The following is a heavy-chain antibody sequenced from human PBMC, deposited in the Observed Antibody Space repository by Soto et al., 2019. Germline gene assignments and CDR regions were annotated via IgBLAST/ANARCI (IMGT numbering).Heavy chain of an antibody. Sequence: SENLSLTCAVYGGSFSGYYWSWIRQPPGKGLEWIGEINHSGSTNYNPSLKSRVTISVDTSKNHFSLKLSSVTAADTAVYYCARVPPLYYYVGERAPRSNWFDPWGQGTLVTVSS. CDR2: INHSGST. V-gene: IGHV4-34*01. CDR1: GGSFSGYY. D-gene: IGHD3-10*02. J-gene: IGHJ5*02. CDR3: ARVPPLYYYVGERAPRSNWFDP.